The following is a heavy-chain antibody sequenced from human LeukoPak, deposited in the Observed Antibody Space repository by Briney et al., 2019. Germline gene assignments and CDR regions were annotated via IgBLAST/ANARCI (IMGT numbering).Heavy chain of an antibody. D-gene: IGHD5-18*01. CDR1: GGSFSGYY. CDR2: INHSGST. CDR3: ARGWRGYSYGQSPFDY. V-gene: IGHV4-34*01. Sequence: SETLSLTCAVYGGSFSGYYWSWIRQPPGKGLEWIGEINHSGSTNYNPSLKSRVTISVDTSKNQFSLKLSSVPAADTAVYYCARGWRGYSYGQSPFDYWGQGTLVTVSS. J-gene: IGHJ4*02.